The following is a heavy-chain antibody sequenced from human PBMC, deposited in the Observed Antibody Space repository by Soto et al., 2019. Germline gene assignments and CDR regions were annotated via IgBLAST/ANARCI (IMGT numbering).Heavy chain of an antibody. CDR2: ISGSGGST. CDR3: AKPPPSDYYGSGSSTPYFDY. J-gene: IGHJ4*02. Sequence: PGGSLRLSCAASGFTFSSYAMSWVRQAPGKGLEWVSAISGSGGSTYYADSVKGRFTISRDNSKNTLYLQMNSLRAEDTAVYYCAKPPPSDYYGSGSSTPYFDYWGQGTLVTVSS. CDR1: GFTFSSYA. V-gene: IGHV3-23*01. D-gene: IGHD3-10*01.